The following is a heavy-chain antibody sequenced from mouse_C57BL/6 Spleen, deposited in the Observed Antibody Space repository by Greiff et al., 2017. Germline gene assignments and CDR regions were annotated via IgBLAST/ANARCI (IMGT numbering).Heavy chain of an antibody. V-gene: IGHV1-62-2*01. Sequence: QVQLKESGAELVKPGASVKLSCKASGYTFTEYTIHWVKQRSGQGLEWIGWFYPGSGSIKYNEKFKDKATLTADKSSSTVYMELSRLTSEDSAVYFCAKHEGQFSWFAYWGQGTLVTVSA. CDR3: AKHEGQFSWFAY. CDR2: FYPGSGSI. J-gene: IGHJ3*01. CDR1: GYTFTEYT.